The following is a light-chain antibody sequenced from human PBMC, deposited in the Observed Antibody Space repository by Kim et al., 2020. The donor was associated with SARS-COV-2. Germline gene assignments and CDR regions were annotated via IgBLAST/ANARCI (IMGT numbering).Light chain of an antibody. CDR2: DVS. V-gene: IGLV2-14*03. CDR1: TSDIGNYNF. J-gene: IGLJ2*01. CDR3: SSYQNGDTLI. Sequence: QSALTQPASMSGSPGQSVTIPCTGSTSDIGNYNFVSWYQQHPGKAPKLVIYDVSKRPSGISNRFSGSKSDNTASLTISRLQTEDEADYYCSSYQNGDTLIFGGGTQLTVL.